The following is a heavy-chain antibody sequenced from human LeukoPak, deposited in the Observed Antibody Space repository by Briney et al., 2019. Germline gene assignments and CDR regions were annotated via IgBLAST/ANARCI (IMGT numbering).Heavy chain of an antibody. V-gene: IGHV3-11*04. CDR3: AGRDWVSGAVRAFDI. CDR1: GFIFRDYY. Sequence: GGSLRLSCAGSGFIFRDYYMSWIRQAPGKGLEWVSYISGDSVDKYYVDSVRGRFSISRDNAKKSKYLQMSGLRAEDTAIYYCAGRDWVSGAVRAFDIWGQGTMVTVSS. J-gene: IGHJ3*02. D-gene: IGHD3-3*01. CDR2: ISGDSVDK.